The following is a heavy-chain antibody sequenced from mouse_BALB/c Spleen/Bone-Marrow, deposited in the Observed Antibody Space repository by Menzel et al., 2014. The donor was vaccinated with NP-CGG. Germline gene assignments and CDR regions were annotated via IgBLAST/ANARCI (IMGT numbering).Heavy chain of an antibody. CDR1: GFTFSSYA. CDR2: ISSGGST. J-gene: IGHJ2*01. Sequence: DVQLVESGGGLVKPGGSLKLSCADSGFTFSSYAMSWVRQTPEKRLEWVASISSGGSTYYPDSVKGRFTISRDNARNVLYLQMSSLRSEDTAMYYCARGGFRGLDYWGQGTTLTVSS. CDR3: ARGGFRGLDY. V-gene: IGHV5-6-5*01.